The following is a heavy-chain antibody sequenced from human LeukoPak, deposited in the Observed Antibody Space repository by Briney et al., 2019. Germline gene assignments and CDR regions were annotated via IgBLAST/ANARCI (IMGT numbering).Heavy chain of an antibody. CDR1: GFTVSSNY. Sequence: SGGSLRLSCAASGFTVSSNYMSWVRQAPGKGLEWVSVIYSGGSTYYADSVKGRFTISRDNSKNTLHLQMDSLRPDDTAVYYCVKNRKPYYYDILTDYPYVFDIWGQGTMVIVSS. V-gene: IGHV3-66*01. D-gene: IGHD3-9*01. CDR3: VKNRKPYYYDILTDYPYVFDI. CDR2: IYSGGST. J-gene: IGHJ3*02.